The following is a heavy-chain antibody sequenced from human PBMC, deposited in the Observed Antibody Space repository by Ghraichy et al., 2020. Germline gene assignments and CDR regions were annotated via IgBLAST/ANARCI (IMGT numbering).Heavy chain of an antibody. V-gene: IGHV4-39*01. Sequence: SETLSLTCTVSGASISSSNYYWDWIRQPPGKGLEWIGSVTYSGSTYYNPSLKSRVTMSVDTSKNQFSLNLSSVTAADTAVYYCARQKGMPGRLGDPLLDPWGQGTLVTVSS. CDR2: VTYSGST. CDR1: GASISSSNYY. D-gene: IGHD3-16*01. J-gene: IGHJ5*02. CDR3: ARQKGMPGRLGDPLLDP.